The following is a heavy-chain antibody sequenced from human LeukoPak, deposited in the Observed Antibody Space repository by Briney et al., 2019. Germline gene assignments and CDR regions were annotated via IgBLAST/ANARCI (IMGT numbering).Heavy chain of an antibody. Sequence: SETLSLTCAVYGGSFSGYYWSWIRQPPGKGLEWIGEINHSGSTNYNPSLKSRVTISVDTSKNQFSLKLSSVTAADTAVYYCASSVGYYDCSGYLTESSQDYWGQGTLVTVSS. V-gene: IGHV4-34*01. CDR3: ASSVGYYDCSGYLTESSQDY. CDR1: GGSFSGYY. CDR2: INHSGST. J-gene: IGHJ4*02. D-gene: IGHD3-22*01.